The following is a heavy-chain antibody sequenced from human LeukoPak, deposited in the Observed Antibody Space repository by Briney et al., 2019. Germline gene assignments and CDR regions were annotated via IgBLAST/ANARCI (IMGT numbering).Heavy chain of an antibody. CDR3: AKGIPIYGGGVSWGVGGY. D-gene: IGHD4-23*01. CDR1: GFTFSSYG. J-gene: IGHJ4*02. Sequence: GGSLRLSCAASGFTFSSYGMHWVRQAPGKGLEWVAFIRYDGSNKYYADSVKGRFTISRDNSKNTLYLQMNSLRAEGTAVYYCAKGIPIYGGGVSWGVGGYWGQGTLVTVSS. CDR2: IRYDGSNK. V-gene: IGHV3-30*02.